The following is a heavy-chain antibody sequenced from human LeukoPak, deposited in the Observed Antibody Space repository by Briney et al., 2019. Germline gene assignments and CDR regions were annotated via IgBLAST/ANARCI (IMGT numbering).Heavy chain of an antibody. CDR2: IIPIFGTA. CDR1: GGTFSSYA. CDR3: ARVMIYDFWSGYYAADYYLDY. D-gene: IGHD3-3*01. Sequence: GASVKVSCKASGGTFSSYAISWVRQAPGQGLEWMGRIIPIFGTANYAQKFQGRVTITTDESTSTAYMELRSLRSDDTAVYYCARVMIYDFWSGYYAADYYLDYWGQATLVTVSS. J-gene: IGHJ4*02. V-gene: IGHV1-69*05.